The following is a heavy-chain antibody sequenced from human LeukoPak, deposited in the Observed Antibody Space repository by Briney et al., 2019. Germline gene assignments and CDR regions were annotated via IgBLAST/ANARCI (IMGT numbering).Heavy chain of an antibody. D-gene: IGHD3-22*01. CDR1: GGSISSGNYF. CDR3: ARVGEYYDSSGYPHYYFDY. V-gene: IGHV4-30-4*08. Sequence: PSETLSLTCTVSGGSISSGNYFWSWIRQPPGKGPEWIGYIYYSGSTYYNPSLKSRVTISVDTSKNQFSLKLSSVTAADTAVYYCARVGEYYDSSGYPHYYFDYWGQGTLVTVSS. J-gene: IGHJ4*02. CDR2: IYYSGST.